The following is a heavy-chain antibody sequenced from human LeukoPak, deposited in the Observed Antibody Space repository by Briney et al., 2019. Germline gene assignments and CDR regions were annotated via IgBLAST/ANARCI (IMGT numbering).Heavy chain of an antibody. Sequence: PGGSLRLSCAASGFTFSSYAMSWVRQAPGKGLEWVSAISGSGGSTYYADSVKGRFTISRDNSKNTLYLQMNSLRAEDTAVYYCARDKVLWGLWFGENPYYYYGMDVWGQGTTVTVSS. D-gene: IGHD3-10*01. CDR1: GFTFSSYA. CDR3: ARDKVLWGLWFGENPYYYYGMDV. V-gene: IGHV3-23*01. J-gene: IGHJ6*02. CDR2: ISGSGGST.